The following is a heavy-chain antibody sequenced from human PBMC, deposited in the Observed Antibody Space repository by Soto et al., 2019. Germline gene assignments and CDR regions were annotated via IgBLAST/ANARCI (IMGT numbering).Heavy chain of an antibody. CDR2: IIPIFGTA. CDR3: ARDGGRHSGGIDY. J-gene: IGHJ4*02. V-gene: IGHV1-69*13. CDR1: GEPFSSYS. D-gene: IGHD3-16*01. Sequence: SVNGYWKTAGEPFSSYSINFVRQAPGQGLEWMGEIIPIFGTANYAQKLQGRVTITADESTSTAYMELSSLRSEDTAVYYCARDGGRHSGGIDYWGQGTIVTVSS.